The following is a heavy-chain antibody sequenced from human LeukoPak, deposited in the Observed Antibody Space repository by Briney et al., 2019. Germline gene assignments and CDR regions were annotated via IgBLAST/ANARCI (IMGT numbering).Heavy chain of an antibody. CDR2: IWYDGSDK. Sequence: GGSLRLSCAASGFTFSSYGMYWVRQAPGKGLEWVAVIWYDGSDKYYADSVKGRFTIPRDNSKNTLYLQMNSLRAEDTAIYYCARLPTGFPNWFDFWGQGTQVTVSS. J-gene: IGHJ5*01. V-gene: IGHV3-33*07. D-gene: IGHD3-9*01. CDR1: GFTFSSYG. CDR3: ARLPTGFPNWFDF.